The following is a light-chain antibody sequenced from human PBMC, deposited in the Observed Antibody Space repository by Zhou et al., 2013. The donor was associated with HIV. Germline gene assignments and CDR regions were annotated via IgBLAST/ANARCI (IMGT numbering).Light chain of an antibody. Sequence: IRMTQSPSSLSASTGDRVTITCRASQDISSSLAWYQQKPGRAPKLLIYTASTLQTGVPSRFSGNGSGTDFTLTINCLQSEDFATYYCQQYFGFPMFGPGTKVDIK. J-gene: IGKJ3*01. CDR1: QDISSS. V-gene: IGKV1-8*01. CDR3: QQYFGFPM. CDR2: TAS.